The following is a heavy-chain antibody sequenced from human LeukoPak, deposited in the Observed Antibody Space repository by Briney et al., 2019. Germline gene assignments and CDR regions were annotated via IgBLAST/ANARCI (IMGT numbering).Heavy chain of an antibody. J-gene: IGHJ3*02. V-gene: IGHV3-74*01. CDR2: INSDGSTT. Sequence: GGSLRLSCAASGFTFSSYWMHWVRQAPGKGLAWVSRINSDGSTTSYADSVKGRFTISRDNAKNTLYLQMNSLRAEDTAVYYCARDTADDAFDIWGQGTMVTVSS. CDR1: GFTFSSYW. CDR3: ARDTADDAFDI.